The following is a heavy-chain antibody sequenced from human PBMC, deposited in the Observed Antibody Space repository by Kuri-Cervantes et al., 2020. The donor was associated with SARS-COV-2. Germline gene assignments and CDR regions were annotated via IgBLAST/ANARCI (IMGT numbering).Heavy chain of an antibody. CDR1: GYSISSGYY. V-gene: IGHV4-38-2*01. CDR2: IYHSGST. J-gene: IGHJ6*03. D-gene: IGHD5-12*01. Sequence: GSVRLSCAVSGYSISSGYYWGWIRQPPGKGLEWIGSIYHSGSTYYNPSLKSRVTISVDTSENQFSLKLSSVTAADTAVYYCARQLRLYSMDVWGKGTTVTVSS. CDR3: ARQLRLYSMDV.